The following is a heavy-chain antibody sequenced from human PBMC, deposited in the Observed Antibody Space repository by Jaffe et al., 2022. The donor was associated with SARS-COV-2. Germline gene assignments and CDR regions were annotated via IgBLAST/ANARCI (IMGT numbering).Heavy chain of an antibody. CDR2: FDPEDGET. CDR3: ATGPSLDWGLDYYYGMDV. V-gene: IGHV1-24*01. Sequence: QVQLVQSGAEVKKPGASVKVSCKVSGYTLTELSMHWVRQAPGKGLEWMGGFDPEDGETIYAQKFQGRVTMTEDTSTDTAYMELSSLRSEDTAVYYCATGPSLDWGLDYYYGMDVWGQGTTVTVSS. D-gene: IGHD7-27*01. J-gene: IGHJ6*02. CDR1: GYTLTELS.